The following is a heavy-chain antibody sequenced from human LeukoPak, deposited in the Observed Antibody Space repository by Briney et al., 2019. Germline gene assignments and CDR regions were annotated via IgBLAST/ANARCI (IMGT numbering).Heavy chain of an antibody. D-gene: IGHD6-19*01. CDR1: GYTLTELS. Sequence: EASVTVSYKVSGYTLTELSMHWVRQAPGQGREWVGGFDPEDGETIYAQKFQGRVTMTEDTSTDTAYMELSSLRSEDTAVYYCATDAGSGWYEYYFDYWGQGPLVTVSS. CDR3: ATDAGSGWYEYYFDY. CDR2: FDPEDGET. V-gene: IGHV1-24*01. J-gene: IGHJ4*02.